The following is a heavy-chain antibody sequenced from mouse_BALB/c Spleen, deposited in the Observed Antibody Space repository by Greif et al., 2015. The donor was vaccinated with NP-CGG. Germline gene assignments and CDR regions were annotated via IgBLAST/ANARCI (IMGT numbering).Heavy chain of an antibody. CDR2: ISDGDSYT. CDR1: GFTFSDYY. J-gene: IGHJ4*01. D-gene: IGHD1-1*01. Sequence: EVQGVESGGGLVKPGGSLKLSCAASGFTFSDYYMYWVRQTPEKRLEWVATISDGDSYTYYPDSVKGRFTISRDNAKNNLYLQMSSLKSEDTAMYYCARDYYGSSYAMDYWGQGTSVTVSS. CDR3: ARDYYGSSYAMDY. V-gene: IGHV5-4*02.